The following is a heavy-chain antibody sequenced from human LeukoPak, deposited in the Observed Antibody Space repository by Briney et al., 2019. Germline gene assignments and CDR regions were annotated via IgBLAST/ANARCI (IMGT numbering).Heavy chain of an antibody. CDR3: ARYHDILTGQGMGDSADAFDI. V-gene: IGHV4-34*01. D-gene: IGHD3-9*01. J-gene: IGHJ3*02. CDR1: GGSFSGYY. CDR2: INHSGST. Sequence: PSETLSLTCAVYGGSFSGYYWSWIRQPPGKGLEWIGEINHSGSTNYNPSLKSRVIISVDTSKNQFSLKLSSVTAADTAVYYCARYHDILTGQGMGDSADAFDIWGQGTMVTVSS.